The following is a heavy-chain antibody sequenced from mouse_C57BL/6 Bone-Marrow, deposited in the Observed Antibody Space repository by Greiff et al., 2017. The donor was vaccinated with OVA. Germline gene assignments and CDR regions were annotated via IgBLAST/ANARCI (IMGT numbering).Heavy chain of an antibody. CDR3: ARRLGPFAY. CDR1: GFTFSSYG. D-gene: IGHD4-1*01. J-gene: IGHJ3*01. V-gene: IGHV5-6*02. Sequence: EVMLVESGGDLVKPGGSLKLSCAASGFTFSSYGMSWVRQTPDKRLEWVATISSGGSYTYYPDSVKGRFTISRDNAKSTLYLQMSSLKSEDTAMYYCARRLGPFAYWGQGTLVTVSA. CDR2: ISSGGSYT.